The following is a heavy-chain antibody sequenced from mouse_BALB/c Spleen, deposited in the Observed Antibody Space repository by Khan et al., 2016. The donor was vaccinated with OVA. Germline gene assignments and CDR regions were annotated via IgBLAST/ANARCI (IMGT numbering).Heavy chain of an antibody. J-gene: IGHJ4*01. CDR2: INTHSGVP. D-gene: IGHD2-2*01. Sequence: QIQLVQSGPELKKPGETVRISCKASGYTFTTAGMQWVQKMPGKGLKWIGWINTHSGVPKYAEDFKGRFAFSLETSASTAYLQISNLKNEDTATYFCARGGGYDYYYAMDYWGQGTSVTVSS. CDR3: ARGGGYDYYYAMDY. V-gene: IGHV9-4*02. CDR1: GYTFTTAG.